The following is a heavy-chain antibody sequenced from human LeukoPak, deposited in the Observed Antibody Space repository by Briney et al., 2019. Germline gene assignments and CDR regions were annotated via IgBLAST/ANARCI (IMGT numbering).Heavy chain of an antibody. CDR2: IYTSGST. CDR1: GGSISSGSYY. V-gene: IGHV4-61*02. J-gene: IGHJ6*03. CDR3: ARVDRYGYRYYYMDV. Sequence: SQTLSLTCTVSGGSISSGSYYWSWIRQPAGKGLEWIGRIYTSGSTNYNPSLKSRVTISVDTSKNQFSLKLSSVTAADTAVYYCARVDRYGYRYYYMDVWGKGTTVTVSS. D-gene: IGHD5-18*01.